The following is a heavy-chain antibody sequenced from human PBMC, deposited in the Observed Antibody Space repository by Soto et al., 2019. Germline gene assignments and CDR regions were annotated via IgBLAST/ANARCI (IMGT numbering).Heavy chain of an antibody. V-gene: IGHV3-30-3*01. Sequence: TGGSLRLSYAASGFDFSIYAFHWVRQAPGKGLEWLSVISYHGREKYYADSVKGRFTISRDSSKNTVYLQMNSLRAEDTAVYYCARDPLAVTGSFVDYWGQGTLVTVSS. J-gene: IGHJ4*02. CDR3: ARDPLAVTGSFVDY. CDR1: GFDFSIYA. D-gene: IGHD6-19*01. CDR2: ISYHGREK.